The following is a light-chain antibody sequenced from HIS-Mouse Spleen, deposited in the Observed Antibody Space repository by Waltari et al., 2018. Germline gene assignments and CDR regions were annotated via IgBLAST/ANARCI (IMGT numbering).Light chain of an antibody. CDR3: YSTDSSGNHYV. Sequence: SSELTQDPAVSVALGQTVRITCSGDALPKKYAYWYQQKSGQAPVLVIYEDSKRPSGIPERFSGSSSGTMATLTISGAQVEDEADYYCYSTDSSGNHYVFGTGTKVTVL. J-gene: IGLJ1*01. CDR1: ALPKKY. V-gene: IGLV3-10*01. CDR2: EDS.